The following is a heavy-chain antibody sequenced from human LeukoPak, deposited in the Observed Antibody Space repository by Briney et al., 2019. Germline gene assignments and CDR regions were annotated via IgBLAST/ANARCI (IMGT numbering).Heavy chain of an antibody. Sequence: PSEPLSLPCTVSGGSISRYYGRWLPHPRGGGLEWIGYIYYRGRTDHNPSLKSRVAISVDTSKNQFSLKVSSVTAADTAVYYCARQIPGLVGATYFDYWGQGILVTISS. CDR3: ARQIPGLVGATYFDY. CDR1: GGSISRYY. J-gene: IGHJ4*02. CDR2: IYYRGRT. V-gene: IGHV4-59*08. D-gene: IGHD1-26*01.